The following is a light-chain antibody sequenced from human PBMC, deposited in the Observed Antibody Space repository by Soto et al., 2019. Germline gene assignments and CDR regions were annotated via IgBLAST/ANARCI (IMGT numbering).Light chain of an antibody. CDR3: QQYNSYPYG. CDR1: QSISSW. J-gene: IGKJ2*03. V-gene: IGKV1-5*01. CDR2: DAS. Sequence: DIQMTQSPSTLSASVGDRVTITCRASQSISSWLAWYQQKPGKAPKLLIYDASSLESGVPSRFSGSGSGTEFTLTISSLQPDDFATYYCQQYNSYPYGFGQGTKLEIK.